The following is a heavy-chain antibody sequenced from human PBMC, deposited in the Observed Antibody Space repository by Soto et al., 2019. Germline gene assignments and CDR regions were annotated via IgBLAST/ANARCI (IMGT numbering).Heavy chain of an antibody. CDR1: GYTFTSYY. Sequence: ASVKVSCKASGYTFTSYYMHWVRQAPGQGLEWMGWMNPNSGNTGYAQKFQGRVTMTRNTSISTAYMELSSLRSEDTAVYYCARTLYGDNVDYWGQGTQVTVSS. D-gene: IGHD4-17*01. CDR2: MNPNSGNT. CDR3: ARTLYGDNVDY. V-gene: IGHV1-8*02. J-gene: IGHJ4*02.